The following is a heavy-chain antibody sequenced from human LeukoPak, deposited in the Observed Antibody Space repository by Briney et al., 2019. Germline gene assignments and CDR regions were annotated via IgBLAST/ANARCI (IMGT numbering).Heavy chain of an antibody. Sequence: NSSETLSLTCAVYGGSFSGYYWSWIRQPPGKGLEWIGEINHSGSTNYNPSLKSRVTISVDTSKNQFSLKLSSVTAADTAVYYCARGRYDSSGYYFDYWGQGTLVTVSS. V-gene: IGHV4-34*01. CDR3: ARGRYDSSGYYFDY. J-gene: IGHJ4*02. D-gene: IGHD3-22*01. CDR2: INHSGST. CDR1: GGSFSGYY.